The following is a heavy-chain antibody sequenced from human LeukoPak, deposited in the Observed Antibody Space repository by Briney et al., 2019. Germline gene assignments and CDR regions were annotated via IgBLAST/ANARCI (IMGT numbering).Heavy chain of an antibody. J-gene: IGHJ4*02. CDR2: IRNKAYGGTT. Sequence: GGSLRLSCTASGFTFGDYAMSWVRQAPGKGLEWVGFIRNKAYGGTTEYAASVKGRFTISRDDSKSIAYLQMNSLKTEDTAVYYCTRDQTPYYWGQGTLVTVSS. V-gene: IGHV3-49*04. CDR3: TRDQTPYY. CDR1: GFTFGDYA.